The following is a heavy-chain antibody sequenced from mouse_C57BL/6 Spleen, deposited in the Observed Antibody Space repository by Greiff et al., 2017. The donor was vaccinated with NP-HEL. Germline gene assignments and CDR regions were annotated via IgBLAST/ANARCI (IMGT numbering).Heavy chain of an antibody. D-gene: IGHD2-3*01. CDR1: GFNIKDYY. CDR2: IDPEDGET. Sequence: VQLKQSGAELVKPGASVKLSCTASGFNIKDYYMHWVKQRTEQGLEWIGRIDPEDGETEYAPKFQGKATITADTSSNTAYLQLSSLTSEDTAVYYCAREGGYDGHYFDYWGQGTTLTVSS. CDR3: AREGGYDGHYFDY. J-gene: IGHJ2*01. V-gene: IGHV14-2*01.